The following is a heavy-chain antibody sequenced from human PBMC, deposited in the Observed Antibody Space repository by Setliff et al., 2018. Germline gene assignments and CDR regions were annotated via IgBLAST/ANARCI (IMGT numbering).Heavy chain of an antibody. CDR3: ARVPQEALYYYDRGNHFDS. D-gene: IGHD3-22*01. J-gene: IGHJ4*02. CDR1: GFTFNIYW. CDR2: TSRDESTT. V-gene: IGHV3-74*01. Sequence: GSLRLSCAASGFTFNIYWMHWVRQVPGKGLVWISRTSRDESTTNYADFAKGRFTITTAYMGLSSLRSDDTAVYYCARVPQEALYYYDRGNHFDSWGQGTLVTVSS.